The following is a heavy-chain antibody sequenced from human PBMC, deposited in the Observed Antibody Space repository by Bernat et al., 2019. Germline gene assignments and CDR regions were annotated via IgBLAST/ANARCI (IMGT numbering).Heavy chain of an antibody. CDR1: GYTFTIYN. D-gene: IGHD3-16*01. CDR2: ISPNSGVT. CDR3: TGGGGSAHIDY. Sequence: QVQMVQSGAEVKETGASVKVSCKAFGYTFTIYNFHWVRQAPGQGLEWMGWISPNSGVTNYAQKFQGRVTMTRDTSISTIYVELHGLTSDDTALYYCTGGGGSAHIDYWGRGTLVTVSS. V-gene: IGHV1-2*02. J-gene: IGHJ4*02.